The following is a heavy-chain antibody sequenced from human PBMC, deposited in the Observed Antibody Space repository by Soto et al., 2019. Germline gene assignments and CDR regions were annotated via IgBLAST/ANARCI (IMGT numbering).Heavy chain of an antibody. Sequence: QVQLVQSGAEVKKPGASVKVSCKASGYTFTDYYMNWVRQAPGQGLEWMGWINPNNGVTNYAQKFQGRVTMTRDTSISTAYMDLSRLRSDDTALYYCARGALTVANWFDPWGQGTQVTASS. D-gene: IGHD6-19*01. V-gene: IGHV1-2*02. CDR1: GYTFTDYY. CDR3: ARGALTVANWFDP. J-gene: IGHJ5*02. CDR2: INPNNGVT.